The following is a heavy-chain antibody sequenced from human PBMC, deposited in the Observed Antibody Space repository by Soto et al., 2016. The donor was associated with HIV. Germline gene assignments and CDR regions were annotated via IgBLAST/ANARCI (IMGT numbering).Heavy chain of an antibody. CDR3: AKDRKGTDYFGMDV. CDR2: ISSGGTYT. V-gene: IGHV3-11*05. CDR1: GFTFSDFY. Sequence: VQLVESGGGLVKPGGSLRLSCAASGFTFSDFYMSWIRQAPGKGLEWISYISSGGTYTNYADSVKGRFTISRDNAKNSLYLQMNSLRAEDTALYYCAKDRKGTDYFGMDVVGPRDHGHRLL. J-gene: IGHJ6*02. D-gene: IGHD1-1*01.